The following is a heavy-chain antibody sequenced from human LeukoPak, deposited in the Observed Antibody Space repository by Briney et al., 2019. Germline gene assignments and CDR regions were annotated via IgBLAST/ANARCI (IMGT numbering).Heavy chain of an antibody. J-gene: IGHJ4*02. CDR2: IYSSGNT. CDR3: ARQNRITVPPKDFDY. CDR1: GGSISNSNYY. Sequence: SETLSLTCTVSGGSISNSNYYWGWIRQPPGKGLEWIGSIYSSGNTYYNPSLKSRVTISIDTSKNQFSLRLSSVTAADTAIYYCARQNRITVPPKDFDYWGQGTLVTVSS. V-gene: IGHV4-39*01. D-gene: IGHD6-19*01.